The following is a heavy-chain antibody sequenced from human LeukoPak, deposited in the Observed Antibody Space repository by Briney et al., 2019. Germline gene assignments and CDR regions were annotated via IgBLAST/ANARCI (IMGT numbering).Heavy chain of an antibody. CDR1: GGSISSYY. CDR2: IYYSGST. Sequence: SETLSLTCTVSGGSISSYYWSWIRQPPGKGLEWIGYIYYSGSTNYNPSLKSRVTISVDTSKNQFSLKLSSVTAADTAVYYCARNGYNDYGDFDAFDNWGQGTMVTVSS. J-gene: IGHJ3*02. CDR3: ARNGYNDYGDFDAFDN. D-gene: IGHD4-17*01. V-gene: IGHV4-59*01.